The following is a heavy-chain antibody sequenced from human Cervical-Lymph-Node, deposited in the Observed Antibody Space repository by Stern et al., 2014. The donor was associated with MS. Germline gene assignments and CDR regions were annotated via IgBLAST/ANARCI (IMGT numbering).Heavy chain of an antibody. Sequence: VQLVESGAGVVQPGWSLRLSCVASGLTFSTSVMHWVRQAPGQGLEWVAVVWNDGSKEHFTESVKSRYSTSRATAKNTLHLQMSSLRAEDTAVYFCATSTASDAFDIWGQGTLVTVSS. CDR3: ATSTASDAFDI. J-gene: IGHJ3*02. V-gene: IGHV3-33*01. D-gene: IGHD2/OR15-2a*01. CDR2: VWNDGSKE. CDR1: GLTFSTSV.